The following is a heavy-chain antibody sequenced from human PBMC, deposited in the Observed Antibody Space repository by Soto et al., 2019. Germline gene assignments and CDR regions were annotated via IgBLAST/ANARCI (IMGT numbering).Heavy chain of an antibody. CDR2: ISGSGGST. Sequence: GGSLRLSCAASGFTFSSYAMSWVRQAPGKGLEWVSAISGSGGSTYYADSVKGRFTISRDNSKNTLYLQMNSLRAEDTAVYYCAKDGPTRDIVVVVETNAFDIWGQGTMVTVSS. V-gene: IGHV3-23*01. D-gene: IGHD2-15*01. J-gene: IGHJ3*02. CDR1: GFTFSSYA. CDR3: AKDGPTRDIVVVVETNAFDI.